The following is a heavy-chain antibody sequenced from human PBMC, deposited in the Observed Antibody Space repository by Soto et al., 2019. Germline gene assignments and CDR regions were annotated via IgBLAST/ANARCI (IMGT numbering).Heavy chain of an antibody. Sequence: GSGPTLVNPTQPLTLTCTVSGFSLNTGGVGVGWIRQRPGKALEWLALIYWNGDQRYSPSLKSRLTSTKDTSRNQVVLTMTNMDPVDKATYYCARDTSGWRWLPDVWGQGTTVTVSS. V-gene: IGHV2-5*01. CDR1: GFSLNTGGVG. J-gene: IGHJ6*02. CDR2: IYWNGDQ. CDR3: ARDTSGWRWLPDV. D-gene: IGHD2-21*01.